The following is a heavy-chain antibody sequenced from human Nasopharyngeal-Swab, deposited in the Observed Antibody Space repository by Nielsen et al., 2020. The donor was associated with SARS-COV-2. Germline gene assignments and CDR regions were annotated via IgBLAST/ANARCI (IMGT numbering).Heavy chain of an antibody. V-gene: IGHV3-30*02. Sequence: GESLKISCAASGFTFSSYGMHWVRQAPGKGLEWVAFIRYDGSNKYYADSVKGRFTISRDNSKNTLYLQMNSLRAEDTAVYYCARKKTTAAAEDYWGQGTLVTVSS. CDR3: ARKKTTAAAEDY. CDR2: IRYDGSNK. CDR1: GFTFSSYG. D-gene: IGHD6-13*01. J-gene: IGHJ4*02.